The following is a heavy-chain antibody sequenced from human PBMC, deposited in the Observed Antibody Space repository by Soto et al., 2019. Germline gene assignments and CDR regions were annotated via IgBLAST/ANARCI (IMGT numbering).Heavy chain of an antibody. CDR1: GFTFNKYS. CDR2: ITSKTGDQ. D-gene: IGHD3-22*01. V-gene: IGHV3-21*06. J-gene: IGHJ4*02. CDR3: ARDLMPNDRGLGDLAY. Sequence: EVRLVESGGGLVKPGGSLRLSCAASGFTFNKYSMNWVRQAPGKGLEWVSSITSKTGDQYYADSVKGRFIIFRDNTKNSLSLQVTSLRDEDTAVYYCARDLMPNDRGLGDLAYWGQGTLVTVSS.